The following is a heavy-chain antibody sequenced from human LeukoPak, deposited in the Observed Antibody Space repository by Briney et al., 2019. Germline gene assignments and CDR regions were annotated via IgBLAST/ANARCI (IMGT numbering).Heavy chain of an antibody. D-gene: IGHD6-13*01. CDR1: GGSFSGYY. CDR3: ARGLLGPYSSSWFDY. V-gene: IGHV4-34*01. CDR2: INHSGST. Sequence: PSETLSLTCAVYGGSFSGYYWSWIRQPPGKGLEWIGEINHSGSTNYNPSLKSRVTISVDTSKSQFSLKLSSVTAADTAVYYCARGLLGPYSSSWFDYWGQGTLVTVSS. J-gene: IGHJ4*02.